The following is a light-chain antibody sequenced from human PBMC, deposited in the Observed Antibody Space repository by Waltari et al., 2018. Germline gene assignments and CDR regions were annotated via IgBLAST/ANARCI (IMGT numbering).Light chain of an antibody. CDR3: QERSNWPGGS. CDR2: DAS. V-gene: IGKV3-11*01. Sequence: EIVLTQSPATLSLSPGESATLSCRASQSVYTYLAWYQQTPGQAPRLLIYDASNRATGTPARFVGSGSGTDLTLTISSLEPEDFAVYYCQERSNWPGGSFGGGTKVEIK. J-gene: IGKJ4*01. CDR1: QSVYTY.